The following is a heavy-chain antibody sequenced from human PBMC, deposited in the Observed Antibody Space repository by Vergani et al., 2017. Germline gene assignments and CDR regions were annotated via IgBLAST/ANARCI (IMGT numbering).Heavy chain of an antibody. J-gene: IGHJ3*02. CDR1: GFTVSSNY. Sequence: EVQLVETGGGLIQPGGSLRLSCAASGFTVSSNYMSWVRQAPGKGLEWVSVIYSGGSTYYADSVKGRFTISRDNSKNTLYLQMNSLRAEDTAVYYCASEGWELLRAFDIWGQGTMVTVSS. V-gene: IGHV3-53*02. CDR2: IYSGGST. D-gene: IGHD1-26*01. CDR3: ASEGWELLRAFDI.